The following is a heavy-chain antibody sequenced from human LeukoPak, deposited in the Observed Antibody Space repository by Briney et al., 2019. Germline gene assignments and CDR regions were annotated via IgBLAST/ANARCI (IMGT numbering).Heavy chain of an antibody. J-gene: IGHJ6*03. CDR3: AKGYQLLFYYYYYMDV. CDR1: GFTFNNYA. D-gene: IGHD2-2*01. Sequence: GGSLRLSCAASGFTFNNYAMSWVRQAPGKGLEWVSGISGSSSTYYADSVKGLFTISRDNSKNTFYLQMNSLRAEDTAVYYCAKGYQLLFYYYYYMDVWGKGTTVTVSS. CDR2: ISGSSST. V-gene: IGHV3-23*01.